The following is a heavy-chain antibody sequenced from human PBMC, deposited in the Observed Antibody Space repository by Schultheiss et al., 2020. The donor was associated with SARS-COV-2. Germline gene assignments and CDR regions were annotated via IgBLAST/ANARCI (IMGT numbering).Heavy chain of an antibody. CDR3: AKAGRGDIPSNYWYFDL. CDR1: GGSFSGYY. CDR2: INHSGST. D-gene: IGHD2-15*01. V-gene: IGHV4-34*01. Sequence: SETLSLTCAVYGGSFSGYYWSWIRQPPGKGLEWIGEINHSGSTNYNPSLKSRVTISVDTSKNQFSLKLSSVTAADTAVYYCAKAGRGDIPSNYWYFDLWGRGTLVTVSS. J-gene: IGHJ2*01.